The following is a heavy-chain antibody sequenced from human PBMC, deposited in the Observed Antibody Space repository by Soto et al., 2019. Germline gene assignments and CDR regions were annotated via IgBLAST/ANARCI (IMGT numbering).Heavy chain of an antibody. V-gene: IGHV1-2*04. J-gene: IGHJ5*02. D-gene: IGHD3-10*01. CDR2: INPNSGGT. CDR3: ARGLTMVRGVLHNWFDP. CDR1: GYTFTGYY. Sequence: GASVKVSCKASGYTFTGYYMHWVRQAPGQGLEWMGWINPNSGGTNYAQKFQGWVTMTRDTSISTAYMELSRLRSDDTAVYYCARGLTMVRGVLHNWFDPWGQGTLVTVSS.